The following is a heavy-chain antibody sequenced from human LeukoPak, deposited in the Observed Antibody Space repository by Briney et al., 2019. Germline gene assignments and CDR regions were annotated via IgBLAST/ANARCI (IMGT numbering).Heavy chain of an antibody. D-gene: IGHD3-22*01. CDR2: INPNSGGT. V-gene: IGHV1-2*02. CDR3: ARVGNSGYYSALIGWFDP. J-gene: IGHJ5*02. Sequence: ASVKVSCKASGYTFTGYYMHWVRQAPGQGLEWMGWINPNSGGTNYAQKFQGRVTMTRDTSISTAYMELSRLRSDDTAVYYCARVGNSGYYSALIGWFDPWGQGTLVTVSS. CDR1: GYTFTGYY.